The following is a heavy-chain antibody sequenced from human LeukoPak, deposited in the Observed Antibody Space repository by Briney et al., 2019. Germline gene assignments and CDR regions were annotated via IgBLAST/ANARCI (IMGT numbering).Heavy chain of an antibody. D-gene: IGHD2-2*02. J-gene: IGHJ6*03. Sequence: SETLSLTCTVSGGSISSGDYYWSWIRQPPGKGLEWIGYIYYSGSTYYNPSLKSRVTISVDTSKNQFSLKLSSVTAADTAVYYCAGGRYCSSTSCYRFYYYMDVWGKGTTVTVPS. CDR1: GGSISSGDYY. CDR2: IYYSGST. CDR3: AGGRYCSSTSCYRFYYYMDV. V-gene: IGHV4-30-4*08.